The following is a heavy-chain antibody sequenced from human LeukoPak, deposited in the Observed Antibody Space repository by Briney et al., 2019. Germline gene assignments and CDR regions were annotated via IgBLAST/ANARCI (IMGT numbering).Heavy chain of an antibody. J-gene: IGHJ4*02. Sequence: GGSLRLSCAASGFTFSSYSMSWVRQAPGKGLEWVSYIGSDSTTIYYADSVKGRFTISRDNAKSSLYLQMNSLRDEDTAVYYCARDYDSFDYWGQGILITVSS. CDR1: GFTFSSYS. CDR3: ARDYDSFDY. CDR2: IGSDSTTI. V-gene: IGHV3-48*02. D-gene: IGHD3-9*01.